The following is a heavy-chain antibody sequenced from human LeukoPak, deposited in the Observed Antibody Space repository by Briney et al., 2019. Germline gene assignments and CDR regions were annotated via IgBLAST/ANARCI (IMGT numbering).Heavy chain of an antibody. J-gene: IGHJ6*03. D-gene: IGHD6-13*01. CDR2: ISAYNGNT. Sequence: ASVKVSCKASGGTFSSYAISWVRQAPGQGLEWMGWISAYNGNTNYAQKLQGRVTMTTDTSTSTAYMELRSLRSDDTAVYYCARVARVGESSWYSLGYYYYYMDVWGKGTTVTVSS. V-gene: IGHV1-18*01. CDR3: ARVARVGESSWYSLGYYYYYMDV. CDR1: GGTFSSYA.